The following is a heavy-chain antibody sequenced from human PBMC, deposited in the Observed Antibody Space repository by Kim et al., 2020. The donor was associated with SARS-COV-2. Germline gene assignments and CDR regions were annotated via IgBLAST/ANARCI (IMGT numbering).Heavy chain of an antibody. CDR3: ARDAYTSWYTYFDL. D-gene: IGHD2-2*02. CDR2: IGTAGDT. V-gene: IGHV3-13*01. J-gene: IGHJ2*01. Sequence: GGSLRLSCAASGFTLSSYDMHWVRQTPGKSLEWVSGIGTAGDTNYPGSVKGRFTASRDNAKNSLYLQMNSLRGGDTAVYYCARDAYTSWYTYFDLWGRGTLVTVSS. CDR1: GFTLSSYD.